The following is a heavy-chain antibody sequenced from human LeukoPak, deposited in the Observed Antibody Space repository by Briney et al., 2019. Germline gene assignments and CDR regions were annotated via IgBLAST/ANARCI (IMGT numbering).Heavy chain of an antibody. CDR1: GYTFTSYY. D-gene: IGHD2-15*01. CDR2: INPSGGST. CDR3: ARDRPRYCSGGSCYSDFAGMDV. Sequence: EASVKVSCTASGYTFTSYYMHWVRQAPGQGLEWMGIINPSGGSTSYAQKFQGRVTMTRDTSTSTVYMELSSLRSEDTAVYYCARDRPRYCSGGSCYSDFAGMDVWGQGTTVTVSS. V-gene: IGHV1-46*01. J-gene: IGHJ6*02.